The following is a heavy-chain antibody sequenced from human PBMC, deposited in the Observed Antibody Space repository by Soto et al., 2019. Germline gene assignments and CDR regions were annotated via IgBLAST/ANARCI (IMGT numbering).Heavy chain of an antibody. CDR1: GFTFSSYG. J-gene: IGHJ6*03. V-gene: IGHV3-30*18. CDR3: AKDSHNPYDYGDCCYYYMDV. CDR2: ISYDGSNK. D-gene: IGHD4-17*01. Sequence: GGSLRLSCAASGFTFSSYGMHWVRQAPGKGLEWVAVISYDGSNKYYADSVKGRFTISRDNSKNTLYLQMNSLRAEDTAVYYCAKDSHNPYDYGDCCYYYMDVWGKGTTVTVSS.